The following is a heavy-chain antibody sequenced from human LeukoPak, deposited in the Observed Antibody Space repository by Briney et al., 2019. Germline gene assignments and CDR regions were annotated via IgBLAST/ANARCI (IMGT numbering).Heavy chain of an antibody. CDR3: ARLHSSTLDY. Sequence: KPGGSVRFSCAASGFTFSDYYMSWIRQAPGKGLEWVSYIRSSYTNYADSVKGRFTISRDIAKNSLYLQMNSLRAEDTAAYYCARLHSSTLDYWGQGTLVTVSS. CDR2: IRSSYT. CDR1: GFTFSDYY. D-gene: IGHD6-13*01. V-gene: IGHV3-11*03. J-gene: IGHJ4*02.